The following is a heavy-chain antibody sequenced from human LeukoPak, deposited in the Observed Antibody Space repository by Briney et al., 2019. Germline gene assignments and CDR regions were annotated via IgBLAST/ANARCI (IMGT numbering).Heavy chain of an antibody. CDR2: IYYSGST. V-gene: IGHV4-39*01. J-gene: IGHJ4*02. Sequence: SETLSLTCTVSGGSISSSGHYWGWIRQPPGKGLEWIGSIYYSGSTYYNPSLKSRVTISVDTSKNQFSLKLSSVTAADTAGYYYARGVAVVPATHYYFDYWGQGSLVTVSS. CDR3: ARGVAVVPATHYYFDY. D-gene: IGHD2-2*01. CDR1: GGSISSSGHY.